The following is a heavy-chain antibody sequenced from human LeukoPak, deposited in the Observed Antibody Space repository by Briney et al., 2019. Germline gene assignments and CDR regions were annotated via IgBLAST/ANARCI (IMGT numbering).Heavy chain of an antibody. CDR2: IYYSGST. CDR1: GGSISSYY. V-gene: IGHV4-59*01. J-gene: IGHJ4*02. D-gene: IGHD3-16*02. Sequence: SETLSLTCTVSGGSISSYYWSWIRQPPGKGLEWIGYIYYSGSTNYNPSLKSRVTISVDTSKNQFSLKLSSVTAADTAVYYCARDIASTFDNWGQGTLVTVSS. CDR3: ARDIASTFDN.